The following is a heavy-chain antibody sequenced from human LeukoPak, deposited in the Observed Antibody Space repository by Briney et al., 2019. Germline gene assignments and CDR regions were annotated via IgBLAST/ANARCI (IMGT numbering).Heavy chain of an antibody. CDR1: GGSISSYY. Sequence: SETLSLTCTVSGGSISSYYWSWIRQPPGKGRAWIGYIYYSGSTNYNPSLKSRVTISVDTSKNQFSLKLSSVTAADTAVYYCAGQGEVGATVYWGQGTLVTVSS. J-gene: IGHJ4*02. CDR3: AGQGEVGATVY. D-gene: IGHD1-26*01. CDR2: IYYSGST. V-gene: IGHV4-59*01.